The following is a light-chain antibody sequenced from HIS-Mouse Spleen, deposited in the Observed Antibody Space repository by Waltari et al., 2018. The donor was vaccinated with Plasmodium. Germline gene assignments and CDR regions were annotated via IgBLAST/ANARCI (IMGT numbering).Light chain of an antibody. CDR3: QERSNWPRVLT. CDR1: QSVSSY. V-gene: IGKV3-11*01. CDR2: AAS. Sequence: EIVLTQSPATLSLSPGERATLPCRASQSVSSYLAWYQQKPGQAPRLLIYAASNRDTGIPARLSGSGSGTDVTLTISSLEPEEFAGYYCQERSNWPRVLTFGGGTKVEIK. J-gene: IGKJ4*01.